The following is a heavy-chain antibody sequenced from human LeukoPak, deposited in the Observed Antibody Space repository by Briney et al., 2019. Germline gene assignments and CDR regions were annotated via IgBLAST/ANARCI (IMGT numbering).Heavy chain of an antibody. Sequence: GGSLRLSCAASGFTVSSNYMSWVRQAPGKGLEWVLVIYSGGSTYYADSVKGRFTISRDNSKNTLYLQMNSLRAEDTAVYYCASNGVTTDFDYWGQGTLVTVSS. D-gene: IGHD4-11*01. V-gene: IGHV3-53*01. CDR3: ASNGVTTDFDY. CDR1: GFTVSSNY. CDR2: IYSGGST. J-gene: IGHJ4*02.